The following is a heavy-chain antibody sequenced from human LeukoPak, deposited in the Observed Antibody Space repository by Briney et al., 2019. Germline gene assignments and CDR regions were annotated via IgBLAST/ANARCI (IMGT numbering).Heavy chain of an antibody. D-gene: IGHD3-10*01. J-gene: IGHJ4*02. CDR3: VSFGGVRGVTIDY. Sequence: ASVKVSCKASGYTFTSYDINWVRQATGQGLEWMGWMNPNSGNTGYAQKFQGRVTMTRNTSISTAYMELSSLRSEDTAVYYCVSFGGVRGVTIDYWGQGTLVTVSS. V-gene: IGHV1-8*01. CDR2: MNPNSGNT. CDR1: GYTFTSYD.